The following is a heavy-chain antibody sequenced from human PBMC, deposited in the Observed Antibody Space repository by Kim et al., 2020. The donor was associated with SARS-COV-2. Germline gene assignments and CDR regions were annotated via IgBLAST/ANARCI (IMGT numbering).Heavy chain of an antibody. Sequence: GGSLRLSCAASGFTFSSYAMSWVRQAPGKGLEWVSAISGSGGSTYYADSVKGRFTISRDNSKNTLYLQMNSLRAEDTAVYYCAKYQQLGPSYYYGMDVWGQGTTVTVSS. CDR2: ISGSGGST. D-gene: IGHD6-13*01. CDR1: GFTFSSYA. CDR3: AKYQQLGPSYYYGMDV. V-gene: IGHV3-23*01. J-gene: IGHJ6*02.